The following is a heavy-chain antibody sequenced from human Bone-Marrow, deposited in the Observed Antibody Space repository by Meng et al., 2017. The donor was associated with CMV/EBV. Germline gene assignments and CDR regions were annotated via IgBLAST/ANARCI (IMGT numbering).Heavy chain of an antibody. Sequence: SETLSLTFTVPGGSISSYYWSWIRQPPGKGLEWIGYIYYSGSTSYTPSLKSRVTISVDTSKKQFSLKLSSVTTAETAVYYCARDVGGSSGWDLGHWGQGTLVTVSS. J-gene: IGHJ4*02. CDR3: ARDVGGSSGWDLGH. V-gene: IGHV4-59*01. CDR2: IYYSGST. D-gene: IGHD6-19*01. CDR1: GGSISSYY.